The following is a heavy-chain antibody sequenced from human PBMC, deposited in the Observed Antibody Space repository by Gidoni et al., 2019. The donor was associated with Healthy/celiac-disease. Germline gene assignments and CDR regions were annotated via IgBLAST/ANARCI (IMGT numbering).Heavy chain of an antibody. CDR3: TTDTFASHYDFWSGLDY. V-gene: IGHV3-15*01. D-gene: IGHD3-3*01. J-gene: IGHJ4*02. Sequence: EVQLVESGGGLVKPGGSRRLSCAASGFTFRNAWMSWVRQAPGKGLGWVGRIKSKTDGGTTDYAAPVKGRFTISRDDSKNTLYLQMNSLKTEDTAVYYCTTDTFASHYDFWSGLDYWGQGTLVTVSS. CDR1: GFTFRNAW. CDR2: IKSKTDGGTT.